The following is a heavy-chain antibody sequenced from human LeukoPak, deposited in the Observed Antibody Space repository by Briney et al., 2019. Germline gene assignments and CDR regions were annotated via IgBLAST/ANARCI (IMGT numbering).Heavy chain of an antibody. CDR2: MNPNSGNT. J-gene: IGHJ6*02. CDR3: ARGRSSSPPLDYYYYGMDV. V-gene: IGHV1-8*01. Sequence: GSSVHVSCKASGYTFTSYDINWVRQATGQGLEGMGWMNPNSGNTGYAQKFQGRVTMTRNTSISTAYMELSSLRSEDTAVYYCARGRSSSPPLDYYYYGMDVWGQGTTVTVSS. CDR1: GYTFTSYD. D-gene: IGHD6-6*01.